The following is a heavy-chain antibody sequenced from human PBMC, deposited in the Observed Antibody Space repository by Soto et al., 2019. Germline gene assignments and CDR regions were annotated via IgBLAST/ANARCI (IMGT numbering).Heavy chain of an antibody. CDR3: ARPSRVQSSSNLGY. CDR2: INSDGSST. V-gene: IGHV3-74*01. D-gene: IGHD6-6*01. J-gene: IGHJ4*02. CDR1: GFTFSSYW. Sequence: EVQLVESGGGLVQPGGSLRLTCAASGFTFSSYWMHWVRQAPGKGLVWVSRINSDGSSTSYAESVKGRFTIARDHAKNTLYLQMNSLRAEDTAVYYCARPSRVQSSSNLGYWGQGTLVTVSS.